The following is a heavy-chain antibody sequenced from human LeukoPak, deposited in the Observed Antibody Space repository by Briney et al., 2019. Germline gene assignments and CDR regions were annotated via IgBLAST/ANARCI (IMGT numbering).Heavy chain of an antibody. CDR3: ARWLELMRNFDW. V-gene: IGHV3-7*01. D-gene: IGHD5-24*01. CDR1: GFTFSDYW. J-gene: IGHJ4*02. CDR2: IKQDGSEK. Sequence: GGSLRLSCVGSGFTFSDYWMSWVRQAPGEGLEWVANIKQDGSEKDYVDALKGRFTISRDNAKNSLYLQMNSLRAEDTAVYYCARWLELMRNFDWWGQGTLVTVSS.